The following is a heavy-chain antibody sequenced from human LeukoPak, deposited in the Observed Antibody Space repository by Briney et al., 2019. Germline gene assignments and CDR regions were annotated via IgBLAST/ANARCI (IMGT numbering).Heavy chain of an antibody. CDR1: GYTFTSYY. Sequence: ASVKVSCKASGYTFTSYYIHWVRQAPGQGLEWMGIINPSGGGTNYAQKFQARVTMTRDTSTSTVYMELSSLRSEDTAVYYCARDLGAQTMVFFDPWGQGTLVTVSS. CDR2: INPSGGGT. D-gene: IGHD4/OR15-4a*01. J-gene: IGHJ5*02. CDR3: ARDLGAQTMVFFDP. V-gene: IGHV1-46*01.